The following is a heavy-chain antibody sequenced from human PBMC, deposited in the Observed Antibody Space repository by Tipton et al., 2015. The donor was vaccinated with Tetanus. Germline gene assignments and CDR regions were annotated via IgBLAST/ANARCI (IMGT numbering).Heavy chain of an antibody. Sequence: GSLRLSCAASGFTFSGYSMNWVRQAPGKGLEWVSSISSSGSHMYYAESVRGRFSISRDNAKNSLYLQMNSLRAEDTAVYYCARENGGYDYYYYYGMDVWGQGTTVTVSS. D-gene: IGHD5-12*01. CDR1: GFTFSGYS. J-gene: IGHJ6*02. CDR3: ARENGGYDYYYYYGMDV. V-gene: IGHV3-21*06. CDR2: ISSSGSHM.